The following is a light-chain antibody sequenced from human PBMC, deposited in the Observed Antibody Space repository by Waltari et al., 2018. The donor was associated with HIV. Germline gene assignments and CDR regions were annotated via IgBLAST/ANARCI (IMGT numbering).Light chain of an antibody. CDR1: SSAVGGYHH. CDR3: NSYAGSNNVV. J-gene: IGLJ2*01. V-gene: IGLV2-8*01. Sequence: QSALTQPPSASGSPGQSVTIPCTGTSSAVGGYHHVSWYQQHPGKAPKLMIYEVSKRPSGVPDRFSGSKSGNTASLTVSGLQAEDEADYCCNSYAGSNNVVFGGGTKVTVL. CDR2: EVS.